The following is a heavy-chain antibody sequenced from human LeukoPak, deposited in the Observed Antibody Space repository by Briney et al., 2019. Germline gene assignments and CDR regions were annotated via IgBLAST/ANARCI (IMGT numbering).Heavy chain of an antibody. J-gene: IGHJ3*02. V-gene: IGHV1-69*05. D-gene: IGHD3-10*01. Sequence: GASVKVSCKASGGTFSSYAISWVRQAPGQGLEWMGGIIPIFGTANYAQKFQGRVTITTDESTSTAYMELSSLRSEDTAVYYCARRYGSGSYYNGGGAFDIWGQGTMVTVSS. CDR2: IIPIFGTA. CDR1: GGTFSSYA. CDR3: ARRYGSGSYYNGGGAFDI.